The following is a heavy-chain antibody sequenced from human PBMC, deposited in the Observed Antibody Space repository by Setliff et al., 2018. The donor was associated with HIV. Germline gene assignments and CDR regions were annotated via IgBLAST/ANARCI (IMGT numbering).Heavy chain of an antibody. Sequence: KPSETLSLTCTVSGGSISSHYWSWIRQPPGKGLEWIGYIYYSGSTNYNPSLKSRVTISVDTSKNQFSLKLSSVTAADTAVYYCARENSGYFDYWGQGTLVTVSS. CDR1: GGSISSHY. J-gene: IGHJ4*02. V-gene: IGHV4-59*11. CDR3: ARENSGYFDY. CDR2: IYYSGST. D-gene: IGHD3-10*01.